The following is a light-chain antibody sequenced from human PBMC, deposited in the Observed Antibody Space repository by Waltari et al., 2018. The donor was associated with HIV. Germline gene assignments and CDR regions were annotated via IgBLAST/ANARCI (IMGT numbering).Light chain of an antibody. CDR1: SSNIGSNY. J-gene: IGLJ1*01. CDR3: AAWDASLRGV. V-gene: IGLV1-47*01. Sequence: QSVLTQPPSASGTPGQRVTISCSGSSSNIGSNYVYWYQQLPGTAPKLLIYRNNQRGSGVPDRFSGSKSGTSASLAISGLRSEDEADYYCAAWDASLRGVVGTGTKVTVL. CDR2: RNN.